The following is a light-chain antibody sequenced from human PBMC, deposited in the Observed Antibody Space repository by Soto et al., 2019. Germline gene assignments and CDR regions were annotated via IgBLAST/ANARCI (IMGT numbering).Light chain of an antibody. CDR3: AAWDDSLNGVV. V-gene: IGLV2-14*01. CDR2: EVT. CDR1: SGDIGSYNR. Sequence: QSALTQPASVSGSPGQSITISCTGTSGDIGSYNRVSWYQQHPGKAPKLIIYEVTDRPSGVSNRFSGSKSGTSASLAISGLQSEDEADYYCAAWDDSLNGVVFGGGTKVTVL. J-gene: IGLJ2*01.